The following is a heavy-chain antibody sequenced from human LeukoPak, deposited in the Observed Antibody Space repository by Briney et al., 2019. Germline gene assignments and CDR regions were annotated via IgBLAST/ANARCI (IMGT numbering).Heavy chain of an antibody. Sequence: ASVKVSCKASGYTFTSFDFNWVRQATGPGLEWMGWMKSNNGHTGYAQKFQGRVTMTRDTSISTAYMELSSLTFEDTAVYYCARGPPNWGMVGYWGQGTLVTVSS. D-gene: IGHD7-27*01. CDR1: GYTFTSFD. CDR2: MKSNNGHT. V-gene: IGHV1-8*01. J-gene: IGHJ4*02. CDR3: ARGPPNWGMVGY.